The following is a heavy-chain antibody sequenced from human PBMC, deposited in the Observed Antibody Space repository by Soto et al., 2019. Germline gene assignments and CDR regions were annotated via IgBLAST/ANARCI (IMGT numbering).Heavy chain of an antibody. V-gene: IGHV5-10-1*01. CDR1: GYSFTSYW. D-gene: IGHD3-10*01. Sequence: GESLKISCKGSGYSFTSYWIGWVRQMPGKGLEWMGRIDPSDSYTNYSPSFQGHVTISADKSISTAYLQWSSLKASDTAMYYCAAIPMYGSGSYSPWRYWGQGTLVTVSS. CDR3: AAIPMYGSGSYSPWRY. J-gene: IGHJ4*02. CDR2: IDPSDSYT.